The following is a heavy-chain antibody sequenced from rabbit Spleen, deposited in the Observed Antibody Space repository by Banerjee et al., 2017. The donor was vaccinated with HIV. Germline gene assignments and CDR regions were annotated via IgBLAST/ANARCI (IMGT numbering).Heavy chain of an antibody. CDR1: GFDFTSYY. Sequence: QLKESGGGLVQPGGSPKLSCKASGFDFTSYYMSWVRQAPGKGLEWIGYIDPVFGSAYYASWVNGRFSISRENTQNTVSLQLNSLTAADTATYFCARDTGSSFSSYGMDLWGQGTLVTVS. D-gene: IGHD8-1*01. V-gene: IGHV1S7*01. CDR3: ARDTGSSFSSYGMDL. CDR2: IDPVFGSA. J-gene: IGHJ6*01.